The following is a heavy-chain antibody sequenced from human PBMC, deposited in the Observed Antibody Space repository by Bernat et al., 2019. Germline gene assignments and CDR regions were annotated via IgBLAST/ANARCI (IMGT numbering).Heavy chain of an antibody. CDR3: ARQGEFGNYYHYGMDV. D-gene: IGHD3-3*01. CDR2: IYYSGST. J-gene: IGHJ6*02. CDR1: GGSISSSSYY. Sequence: QLQLQESGPGLVKPSETLSLTCTVSGGSISSSSYYWGWIRQPPGKGLEWIGSIYYSGSTYYNPSLKSRVTISVDTSKNQFSLKLSSVTAADTAVYYCARQGEFGNYYHYGMDVWGQGTTVTVSS. V-gene: IGHV4-39*01.